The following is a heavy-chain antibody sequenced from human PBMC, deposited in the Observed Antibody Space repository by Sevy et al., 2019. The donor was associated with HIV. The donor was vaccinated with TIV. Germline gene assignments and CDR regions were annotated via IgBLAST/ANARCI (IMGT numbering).Heavy chain of an antibody. J-gene: IGHJ6*02. CDR1: GFSLSTSGVG. D-gene: IGHD3-22*01. Sequence: SGPTLVNPTQTLTLTCTFSGFSLSTSGVGVGWIRQPPGKALEWLGLIYWDDDKRYSPSLKSRLTITKDTSKNQVVLTMTNMDPVDTATYYCAHRRYDSSGLLYYYGMDVWGQGTTVTVSS. V-gene: IGHV2-5*02. CDR3: AHRRYDSSGLLYYYGMDV. CDR2: IYWDDDK.